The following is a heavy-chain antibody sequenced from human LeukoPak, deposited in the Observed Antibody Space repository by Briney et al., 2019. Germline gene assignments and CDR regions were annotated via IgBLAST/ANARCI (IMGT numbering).Heavy chain of an antibody. J-gene: IGHJ4*02. CDR2: INHSGST. D-gene: IGHD3-22*01. CDR1: GGSFSGYY. Sequence: SETLSVTCAVYGGSFSGYYWSWIRQPPGKGLEWIGEINHSGSTNYNPSLKSRVTISVDTSKNQFSLKLSSVTAADTAVYYCARGRTYYYDSSGYQKPGWFDYWGQGTLVTVSS. V-gene: IGHV4-34*01. CDR3: ARGRTYYYDSSGYQKPGWFDY.